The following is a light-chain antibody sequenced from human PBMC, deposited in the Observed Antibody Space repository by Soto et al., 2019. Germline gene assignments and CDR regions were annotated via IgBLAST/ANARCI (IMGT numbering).Light chain of an antibody. V-gene: IGLV2-23*02. J-gene: IGLJ1*01. CDR2: EVS. Sequence: QSVLTQPASVSGSPGQSITISCTGTSSDVGSYNLISWYQQYPGKAPKLMIYEVSKRPSGVSNRFSGSKSGNTASLTISGLQAEDEADYYSCSYADSSTFYVFGTGTKVTVL. CDR1: SSDVGSYNL. CDR3: CSYADSSTFYV.